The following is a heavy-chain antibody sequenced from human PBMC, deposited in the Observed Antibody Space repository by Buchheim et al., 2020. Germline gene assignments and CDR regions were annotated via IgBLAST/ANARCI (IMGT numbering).Heavy chain of an antibody. J-gene: IGHJ6*02. CDR1: GFTFSSYA. CDR3: AREWDILSGYYYYYYGMDV. V-gene: IGHV3-30-3*01. CDR2: ISYDGSNK. Sequence: QVQLVESGGGVVQPGRSLRLSCAASGFTFSSYAMHWVRQAPGKGLEWVAVISYDGSNKYYGDSVKGRFTISRDNSKNTLDLQMNSLRAEDTAVYYCAREWDILSGYYYYYYGMDVWGQGTT. D-gene: IGHD3-9*01.